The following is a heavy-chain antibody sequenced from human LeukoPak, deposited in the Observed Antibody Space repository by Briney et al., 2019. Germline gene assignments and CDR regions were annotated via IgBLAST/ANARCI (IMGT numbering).Heavy chain of an antibody. V-gene: IGHV5-51*01. Sequence: GESLKISCKGSGYSFTSYWIGWVRQMPGKGLEWMGIISPGDSDTRYSPSFQGQVTISADKSITTAYLQWSSLKASDTATYYCARSELGEFLFIDYWSQGTLVTVSS. J-gene: IGHJ4*02. D-gene: IGHD2-21*01. CDR3: ARSELGEFLFIDY. CDR2: ISPGDSDT. CDR1: GYSFTSYW.